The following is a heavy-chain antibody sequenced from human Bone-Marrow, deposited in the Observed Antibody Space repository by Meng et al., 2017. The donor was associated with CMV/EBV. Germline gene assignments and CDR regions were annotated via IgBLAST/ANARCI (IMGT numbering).Heavy chain of an antibody. CDR2: ISAYNGNT. Sequence: ASVKVSCKASGYTFTSYGISWVRQAPGQGLEWMGWISAYNGNTNYAQKLQGRVTMTTDTSTSTAYMELRSLRSDDTAVYYCASSSSYYYYYGMAVWGQGTTVTGSS. CDR1: GYTFTSYG. D-gene: IGHD6-13*01. V-gene: IGHV1-18*01. CDR3: ASSSSYYYYYGMAV. J-gene: IGHJ6*02.